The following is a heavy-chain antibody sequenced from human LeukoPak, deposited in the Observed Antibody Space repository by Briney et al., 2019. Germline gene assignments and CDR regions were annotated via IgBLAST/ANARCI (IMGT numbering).Heavy chain of an antibody. V-gene: IGHV3-30*04. CDR2: ISYDGSNK. J-gene: IGHJ6*04. D-gene: IGHD3-10*02. Sequence: PGGSLRLSCAASGFTFSSYIMHWVRQAPGKGLEWVALISYDGSNKHYADSVKGRFTISRDNSKNTLYLQMNSLRAEDTAVYYCAELGITMIGGVWGKGTTVTISS. CDR3: AELGITMIGGV. CDR1: GFTFSSYI.